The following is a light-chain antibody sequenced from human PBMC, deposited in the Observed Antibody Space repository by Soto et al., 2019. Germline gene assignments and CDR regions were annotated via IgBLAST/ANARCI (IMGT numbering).Light chain of an antibody. CDR3: QQYGSSPPT. J-gene: IGKJ1*01. CDR2: DAS. Sequence: EVVLTQSPGTLSLSPGERATLSCRASQSVSSSYLAWYQHKPGQAPRLLICDASSRATGIPDRFSGSGSGTDFTLTISGLEPEDFAVYYCQQYGSSPPTFGQGTKVDIK. V-gene: IGKV3-20*01. CDR1: QSVSSSY.